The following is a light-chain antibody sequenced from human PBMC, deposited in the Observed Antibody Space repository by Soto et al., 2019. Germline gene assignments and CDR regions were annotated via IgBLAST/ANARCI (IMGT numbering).Light chain of an antibody. CDR3: QQNNRWPHIT. V-gene: IGKV3-15*01. CDR1: QGIGST. J-gene: IGKJ5*01. Sequence: EIVLTQSPATLSVSPGERVTLSCRVSQGIGSTLAWYRQQPGQAPGLLIYDSYIRATGVPARFSGTRSGTEFTLTISRLQSEDSAVYFCQQNNRWPHITFGQGTRLEIK. CDR2: DSY.